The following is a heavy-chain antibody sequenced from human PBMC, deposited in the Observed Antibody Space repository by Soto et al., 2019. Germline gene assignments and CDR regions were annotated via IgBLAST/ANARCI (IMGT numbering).Heavy chain of an antibody. V-gene: IGHV3-66*01. CDR2: IYSGGST. Sequence: GGSLRLSCAASGFTVSSNYMSWVRQAPGKGLEWVSVIYSGGSTYYADSVKGRFTISRDNSKNTLYLQMNSLRAEDTAVYYCARAQALGPRKALSHFDYWGQGTLVTVSS. J-gene: IGHJ4*02. CDR1: GFTVSSNY. CDR3: ARAQALGPRKALSHFDY.